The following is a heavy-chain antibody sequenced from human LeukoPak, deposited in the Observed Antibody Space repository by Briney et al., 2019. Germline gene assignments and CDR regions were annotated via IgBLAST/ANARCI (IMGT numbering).Heavy chain of an antibody. CDR3: ARHTTYGRSRGWYGTQQNAFDI. CDR2: INHSGST. V-gene: IGHV4-34*01. J-gene: IGHJ3*02. D-gene: IGHD6-19*01. Sequence: SETLSLTCAVYGGSFSGYYWSWIRQPPGKGLEWIGEINHSGSTNYNPSLKSRVTISVDTSKNQFSLKLSSVTAADTAVYYCARHTTYGRSRGWYGTQQNAFDIWGQGTMVTVSS. CDR1: GGSFSGYY.